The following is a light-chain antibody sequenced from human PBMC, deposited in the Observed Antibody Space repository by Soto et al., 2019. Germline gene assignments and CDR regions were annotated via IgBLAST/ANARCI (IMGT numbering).Light chain of an antibody. CDR3: QQYDNLPYT. CDR2: DAS. J-gene: IGKJ2*01. V-gene: IGKV1-33*01. CDR1: EDISND. Sequence: DIQMTQSPSSLSASIGDRVTITCQASEDISNDLNWYQQKAGKAPKLLIYDASNLETGVPSRFSGSGSETDFTFTISSLQPEDIATYYCQQYDNLPYTFGQGTKLEI.